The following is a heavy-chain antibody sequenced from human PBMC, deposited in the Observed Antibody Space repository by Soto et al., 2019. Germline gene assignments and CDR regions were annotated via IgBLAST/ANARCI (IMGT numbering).Heavy chain of an antibody. D-gene: IGHD6-19*01. V-gene: IGHV3-30-3*01. CDR3: ARGPLSGWYYFDY. CDR1: GFTFSSYA. J-gene: IGHJ4*02. CDR2: ISYDGSNK. Sequence: GGSLRLSCAASGFTFSSYAMHWVRQAPGKGLEWVAVISYDGSNKYYADSVKGRFTISRDNSKNTLYLQMNSLRAEDTAVYYCARGPLSGWYYFDYWGQGTLVTVSS.